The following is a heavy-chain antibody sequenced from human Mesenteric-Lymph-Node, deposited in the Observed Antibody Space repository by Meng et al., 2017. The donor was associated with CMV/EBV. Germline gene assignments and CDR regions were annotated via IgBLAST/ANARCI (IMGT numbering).Heavy chain of an antibody. CDR3: AKVLVLGNYPYYYGLDV. CDR1: GFNFDNFA. J-gene: IGHJ6*02. D-gene: IGHD1-7*01. Sequence: GESLKISCVASGFNFDNFAMQWVRQAPGKGLEWVAGISHDGRKKFYIDSVKGRFSISRDNSKNTLYLQMNSLRDEDTAVYHCAKVLVLGNYPYYYGLDVWGQGTTVTVSS. V-gene: IGHV3-30*04. CDR2: ISHDGRKK.